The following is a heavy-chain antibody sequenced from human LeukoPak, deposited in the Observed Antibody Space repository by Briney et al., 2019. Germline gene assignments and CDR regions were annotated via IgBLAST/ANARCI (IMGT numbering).Heavy chain of an antibody. CDR2: TRYDGSDK. CDR3: ARPYGSGSFPTPLDY. J-gene: IGHJ4*02. D-gene: IGHD3-10*01. Sequence: GGSLRLSCAASGFIFSSYGMHWVRQAPGKGLEWVAFTRYDGSDKYYADSVKGRFTISRDNSKNTLYLQMNSLRDEDTAVYYGARPYGSGSFPTPLDYWGQGTLVTVSS. V-gene: IGHV3-30*02. CDR1: GFIFSSYG.